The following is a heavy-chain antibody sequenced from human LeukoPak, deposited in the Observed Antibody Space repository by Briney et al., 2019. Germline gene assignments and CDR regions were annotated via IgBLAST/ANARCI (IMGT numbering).Heavy chain of an antibody. CDR3: ARTRDGYTSFDF. D-gene: IGHD5-24*01. V-gene: IGHV4-31*03. CDR2: IYNFGSA. Sequence: SQTLSLTCTVSGGSISSGGFYWSRIRQHPGKGLEWIGYIYNFGSAGYNPSLKSRVTISVDTSKNQFSLKLSSVTAADTAVYYCARTRDGYTSFDFWGQGTQVTVSS. CDR1: GGSISSGGFY. J-gene: IGHJ4*02.